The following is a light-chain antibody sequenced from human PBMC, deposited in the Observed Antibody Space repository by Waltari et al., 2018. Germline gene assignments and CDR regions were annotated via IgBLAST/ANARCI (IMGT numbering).Light chain of an antibody. V-gene: IGKV4-1*01. Sequence: IVMTPSPDSLAVSLGDRATINCKSSQTVLYSSNNNNYLAWYPQKPRQPPKLLIYWASTRESGVPDRFSGSGSGTDFTLTISSLQAEDVAVYYCQQYYNTPLTFGGGTKVEIK. CDR3: QQYYNTPLT. J-gene: IGKJ4*01. CDR1: QTVLYSSNNNNY. CDR2: WAS.